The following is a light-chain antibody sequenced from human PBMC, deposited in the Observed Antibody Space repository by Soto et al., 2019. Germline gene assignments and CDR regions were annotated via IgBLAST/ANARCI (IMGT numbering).Light chain of an antibody. CDR2: EVS. CDR1: SSDVGGYNY. J-gene: IGLJ2*01. CDR3: SSYGGSKV. V-gene: IGLV2-8*01. Sequence: QSVLTQPPSASGSPGQSVTISCTGTSSDVGGYNYVSWYQQHPGKAPKLIIYEVSKRPSGVPDRFSGSKSGNTASRAVSGLQAEDEADYYCSSYGGSKVFGGGTKLTVL.